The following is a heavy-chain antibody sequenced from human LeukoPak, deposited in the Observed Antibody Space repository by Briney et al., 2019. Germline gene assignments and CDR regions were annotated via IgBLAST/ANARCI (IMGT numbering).Heavy chain of an antibody. Sequence: SETLSLTCTVSGGSISSSSYYWGWIRQPPGKGLEWIGSIYYSGSTYYNPSLKSRVTISVDTSKNQFSLKLSSVTAADTAVYYCARLHYYGTKLDYWGQGTLVTVSS. CDR1: GGSISSSSYY. CDR3: ARLHYYGTKLDY. CDR2: IYYSGST. J-gene: IGHJ4*02. D-gene: IGHD3-10*01. V-gene: IGHV4-39*07.